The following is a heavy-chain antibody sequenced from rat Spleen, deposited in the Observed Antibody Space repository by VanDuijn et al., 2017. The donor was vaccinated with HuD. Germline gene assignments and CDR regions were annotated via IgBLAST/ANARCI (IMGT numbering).Heavy chain of an antibody. D-gene: IGHD1-1*01. J-gene: IGHJ3*01. CDR2: ISNGGSNS. V-gene: IGHV5S13*01. CDR1: GFTFSNYG. Sequence: EVQLVESGGGLVQPGSSLKLSCIASGFTFSNYGMTWVRQAPTKGLEWVTSISNGGSNSYYGDSVKGRFTASRDNAKSTLYLQMDSLRSEDTATYYCTRLYYSNWFAYWGQGTLVTVSS. CDR3: TRLYYSNWFAY.